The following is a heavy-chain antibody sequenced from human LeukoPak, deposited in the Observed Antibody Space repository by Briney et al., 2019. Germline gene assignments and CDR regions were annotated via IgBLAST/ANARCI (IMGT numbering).Heavy chain of an antibody. V-gene: IGHV4-30-2*02. CDR3: ARQTYYDILTGSPFDY. CDR1: GGSISSGGYS. Sequence: SETLSLTCAVSGGSISSGGYSWSWIRQPPGKGLEWIGYIYHSGSTYYNPSLKSRVTTSVDTSKNQFSLKLSSVTAADTAVYYCARQTYYDILTGSPFDYWGQGTLVTVSS. CDR2: IYHSGST. J-gene: IGHJ4*02. D-gene: IGHD3-9*01.